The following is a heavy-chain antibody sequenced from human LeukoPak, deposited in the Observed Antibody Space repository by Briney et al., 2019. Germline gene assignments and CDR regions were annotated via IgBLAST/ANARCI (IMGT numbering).Heavy chain of an antibody. J-gene: IGHJ4*01. CDR1: GYSISSGYY. Sequence: SETLSLTCTVSGYSISSGYYWGWIRQPPGKGLEWIGSIYHSGSTYYNPSLKSRVTISIDTSKNQVSLNLTSMTAADTAVYYCAKSGGYGLIDYWGQGTLVTVSS. V-gene: IGHV4-38-2*02. D-gene: IGHD1-26*01. CDR3: AKSGGYGLIDY. CDR2: IYHSGST.